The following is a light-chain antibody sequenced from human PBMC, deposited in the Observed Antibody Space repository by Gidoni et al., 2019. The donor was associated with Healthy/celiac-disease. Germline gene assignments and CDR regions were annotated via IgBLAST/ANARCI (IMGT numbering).Light chain of an antibody. J-gene: IGLJ3*02. CDR2: SKS. CDR1: TGAVTSGYS. Sequence: QTVVTQEPSLPVSPGGTVTLTCASSTGAVTSGYSPNWFQQKPGQAPRALISSKSNNHSWTPGRFSGSLLGGKAALTLSGVQPEEEAEYYCLLYYGGEGVFGGGTKLTVL. CDR3: LLYYGGEGV. V-gene: IGLV7-43*01.